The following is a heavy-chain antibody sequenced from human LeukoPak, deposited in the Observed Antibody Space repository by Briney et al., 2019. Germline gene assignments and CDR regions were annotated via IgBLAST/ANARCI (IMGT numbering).Heavy chain of an antibody. CDR2: ISGSGGST. Sequence: GGSLRLSCAASGFTFSSYAMSWVRQAPGKGLGWVSAISGSGGSTYYADSVKGRFTISRDNSKNTLYLQMNSLRAEDTAVYYCALLYCGGDCYSKGPFDYWGQGTLVTVSS. CDR3: ALLYCGGDCYSKGPFDY. V-gene: IGHV3-23*01. J-gene: IGHJ4*02. D-gene: IGHD2-21*02. CDR1: GFTFSSYA.